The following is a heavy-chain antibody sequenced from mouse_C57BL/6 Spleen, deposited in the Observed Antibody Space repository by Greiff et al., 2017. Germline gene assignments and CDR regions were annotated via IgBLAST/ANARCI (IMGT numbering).Heavy chain of an antibody. CDR1: GFTFSDYY. J-gene: IGHJ2*01. D-gene: IGHD2-4*01. CDR3: ARGGDYDHFDY. V-gene: IGHV5-16*01. Sequence: EVQLVESEGGLVQPGSSMKLSCTASGFTFSDYYMAWVRQVPEKGLEWVANINYDGSSTYYLDSLKSRFIISRDIAKNILYLQMSSLKSEDTATYYCARGGDYDHFDYWGQGTTLTVSS. CDR2: INYDGSST.